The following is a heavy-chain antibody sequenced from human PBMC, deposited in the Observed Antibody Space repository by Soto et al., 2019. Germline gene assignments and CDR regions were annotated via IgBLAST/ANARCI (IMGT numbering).Heavy chain of an antibody. CDR1: GDSISPYY. J-gene: IGHJ5*02. CDR2: VTESGNA. V-gene: IGHV4-59*08. Sequence: SETLSLTCIVSGDSISPYYWSWIRQAPGKGLEWIGYVTESGNANYNPSLTSRFAISVDASKNLFSLSLKSVTAADTAKYFCVRHGYCGGGSCDWFDPWGPGTQVTVSS. CDR3: VRHGYCGGGSCDWFDP. D-gene: IGHD2-15*01.